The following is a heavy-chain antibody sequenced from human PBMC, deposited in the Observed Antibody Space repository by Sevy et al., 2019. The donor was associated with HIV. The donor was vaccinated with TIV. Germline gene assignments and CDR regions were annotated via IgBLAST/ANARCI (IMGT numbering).Heavy chain of an antibody. V-gene: IGHV3-23*01. CDR3: AKIYCGGDCYRAKYYYYGMDV. CDR2: ISGSGGST. D-gene: IGHD2-21*01. Sequence: GGSLRLSCAASGFTFSSYAMSWVRQAPGKGLEWVSAISGSGGSTYYADSVKGRFTISRDNSKNTLYLQMNSLRAEDTAVYYCAKIYCGGDCYRAKYYYYGMDVWGQGTTVTVSS. CDR1: GFTFSSYA. J-gene: IGHJ6*02.